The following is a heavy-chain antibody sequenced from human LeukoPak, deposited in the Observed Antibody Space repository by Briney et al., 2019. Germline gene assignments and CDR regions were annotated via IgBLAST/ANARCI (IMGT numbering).Heavy chain of an antibody. V-gene: IGHV4-39*07. CDR2: IYYSGST. CDR3: ARAPILLWFGESAPLDY. J-gene: IGHJ4*02. D-gene: IGHD3-10*01. Sequence: PSETLSVTCTVSGGSISSSSYYWGWTRQPPGKGLEWIGSIYYSGSTYYNPSLKSRVTISVDTSKNQFSLKLSSVTAADTAVYYCARAPILLWFGESAPLDYWGQGTLVTVSS. CDR1: GGSISSSSYY.